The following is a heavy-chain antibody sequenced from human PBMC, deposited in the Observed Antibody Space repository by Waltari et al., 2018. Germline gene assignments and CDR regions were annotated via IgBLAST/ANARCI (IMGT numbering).Heavy chain of an antibody. CDR2: FSVYNGKT. CDR3: ARGVPGSWPDYYFDH. J-gene: IGHJ4*02. CDR1: GYTFTNYG. V-gene: IGHV1-18*01. D-gene: IGHD3-10*01. Sequence: QVQLVQSGAEVKKPGASVKVSCKASGYTFTNYGISWVRQAPGQGLEWMGWFSVYNGKTNYAQKLQGRVTMTTDTSTSTAYMELRSLRSDDTAVYYCARGVPGSWPDYYFDHWGQGTLVTVSS.